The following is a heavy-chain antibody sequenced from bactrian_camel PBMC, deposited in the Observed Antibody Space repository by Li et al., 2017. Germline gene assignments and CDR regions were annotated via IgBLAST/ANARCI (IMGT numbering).Heavy chain of an antibody. CDR2: VDTDGST. Sequence: HVQLVESGGGTVQAGGSLRLSCAISGVSYSIDCMGWFRQSPGYEREGVAAVDTDGSTDYADSVKGRFTISQDNAKNTLYLQMNSLKPEDTAVYCCAAVAVVAGTTCLAPPTRVRRYWGQGTQV. D-gene: IGHD6*01. V-gene: IGHV3S53*01. CDR1: GVSYSIDC. J-gene: IGHJ4*01. CDR3: AAVAVVAGTTCLAPPTRVRRY.